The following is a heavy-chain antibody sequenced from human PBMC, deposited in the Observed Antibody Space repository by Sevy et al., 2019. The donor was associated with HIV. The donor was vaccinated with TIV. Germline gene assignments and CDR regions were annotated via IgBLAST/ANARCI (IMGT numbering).Heavy chain of an antibody. V-gene: IGHV4-59*13. CDR1: GGYISSYY. CDR3: ARVSYYYDSGGRPLYSFDY. D-gene: IGHD3-22*01. CDR2: IYNNGNT. J-gene: IGHJ4*02. Sequence: SEILSLICTVSGGYISSYYWSWIRQPPGKGLEWVGYIYNNGNTKYNPSLKSRVTISVDTSKNQFSLKLTSVTAADTAVYYCARVSYYYDSGGRPLYSFDYWGQGTLVTVSS.